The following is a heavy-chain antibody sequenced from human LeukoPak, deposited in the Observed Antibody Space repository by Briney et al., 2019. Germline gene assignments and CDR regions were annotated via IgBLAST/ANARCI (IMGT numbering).Heavy chain of an antibody. CDR1: GFTFSSYS. D-gene: IGHD3-9*01. CDR2: ISSSSSYI. CDR3: ARDRVDDILTGYYPRPFDY. V-gene: IGHV3-21*01. Sequence: GGSLRLSCAASGFTFSSYSMNWVAQPPGKGLEWVSSISSSSSYIYYADSVKGRFTISRDNAKNSLYLQMNSLRAEDTAVYYCARDRVDDILTGYYPRPFDYWGQGTLVTVSS. J-gene: IGHJ4*02.